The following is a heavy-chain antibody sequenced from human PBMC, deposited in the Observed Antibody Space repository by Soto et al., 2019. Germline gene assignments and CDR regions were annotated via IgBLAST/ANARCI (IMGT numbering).Heavy chain of an antibody. CDR1: GGTFSGYA. Sequence: QAQLMQSGAEVKKPGSSVKVSCKASGGTFSGYAINWVRQAPGQGLEWMGGIIPLLGITDYGQKFQGRITIAADESTGTAYMDLRGLRSEDTAVYYCARDPRSITGTTSSEDFQHWGQGILVSGSS. CDR3: ARDPRSITGTTSSEDFQH. CDR2: IIPLLGIT. J-gene: IGHJ1*01. V-gene: IGHV1-69*01. D-gene: IGHD1-20*01.